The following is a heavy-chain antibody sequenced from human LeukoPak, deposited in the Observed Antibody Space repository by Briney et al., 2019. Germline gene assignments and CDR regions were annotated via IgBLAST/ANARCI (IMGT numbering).Heavy chain of an antibody. CDR1: GGTFSSYA. D-gene: IGHD4-17*01. J-gene: IGHJ4*02. Sequence: SVKVSCKASGGTFSSYAISWVRQAPGQGLEWMGGIIPIFGTANYAQKFQGRVTITADESTSTAYTELSSLRSEDTAVYYCASRSNTVTTPPDYWGQGTLVTVSS. V-gene: IGHV1-69*01. CDR3: ASRSNTVTTPPDY. CDR2: IIPIFGTA.